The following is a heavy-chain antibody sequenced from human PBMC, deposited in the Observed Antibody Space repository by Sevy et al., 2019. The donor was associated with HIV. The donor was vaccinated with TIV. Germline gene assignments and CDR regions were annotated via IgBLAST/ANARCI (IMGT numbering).Heavy chain of an antibody. CDR1: GGSINSDH. V-gene: IGHV4-59*08. Sequence: SETLSLTCTVSGGSINSDHWNWIRQPPGKGLEWIGYVYYTGGTNYNPSLKNRVTISVDRTKNQCSLKLTSVTAADTAVYYCARRNDLEIWGQGTMVTVSS. CDR2: VYYTGGT. D-gene: IGHD1-1*01. J-gene: IGHJ3*02. CDR3: ARRNDLEI.